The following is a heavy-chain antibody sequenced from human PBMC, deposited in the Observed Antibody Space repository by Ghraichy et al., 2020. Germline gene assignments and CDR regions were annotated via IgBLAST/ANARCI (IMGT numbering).Heavy chain of an antibody. D-gene: IGHD3-10*01. CDR3: ASYYYGSGSYYDYYYYYGMDV. CDR1: GGSISSSNW. V-gene: IGHV4-4*02. Sequence: SETLSLTCAVSGGSISSSNWWSWVRQPPGKGLEWIGEIYHSGSTNYNPSLKSRVTISVDKSKNQFSLKLSSVTAADTAVYYCASYYYGSGSYYDYYYYYGMDVWGQGTTVTVSS. CDR2: IYHSGST. J-gene: IGHJ6*02.